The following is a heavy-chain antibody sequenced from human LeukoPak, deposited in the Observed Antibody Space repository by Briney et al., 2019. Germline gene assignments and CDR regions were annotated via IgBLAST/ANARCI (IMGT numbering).Heavy chain of an antibody. CDR3: ARESLGYCSGGSCYSGIDY. D-gene: IGHD2-15*01. CDR2: IYSGGST. V-gene: IGHV3-53*01. Sequence: GGSLRLSCAASGFTVSSNYMSWVRQAQGKGLEWVSVIYSGGSTYYADSVKGRFTISRDNSKNTLYLQMNSLRAEDTAVYYCARESLGYCSGGSCYSGIDYWGQGTLVTVSS. CDR1: GFTVSSNY. J-gene: IGHJ4*02.